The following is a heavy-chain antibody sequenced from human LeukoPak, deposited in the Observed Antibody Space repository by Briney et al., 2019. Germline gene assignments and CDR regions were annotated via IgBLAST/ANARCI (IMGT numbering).Heavy chain of an antibody. CDR3: AKAVGNTGYYGRYYFDY. V-gene: IGHV3-23*01. CDR1: GFTFNNFA. J-gene: IGHJ4*02. CDR2: ISGSGGST. D-gene: IGHD3-9*01. Sequence: GGSLRLSCAASGFTFNNFAMSWVRQAPGKGLEWVSAISGSGGSTYYADSVKGRFTISRDNSKNTLYLQMNSLRAEDTAVYYCAKAVGNTGYYGRYYFDYWGQGTLVTVSS.